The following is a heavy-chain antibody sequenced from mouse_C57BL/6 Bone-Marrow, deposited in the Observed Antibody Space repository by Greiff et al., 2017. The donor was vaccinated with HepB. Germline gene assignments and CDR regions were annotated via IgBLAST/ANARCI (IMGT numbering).Heavy chain of an antibody. CDR3: AREDSSGSEAY. CDR2: IYPVSGNT. J-gene: IGHJ3*01. V-gene: IGHV1-66*01. Sequence: LVESGPELVKPGASVKISCKASGYSFTSYYIHWVKQRPGQGLEWIGWIYPVSGNTKYNEKFKGKATLTADTSSSTAYMQLSSLTSEDSAVYYCAREDSSGSEAYGGQGTLVTGSA. D-gene: IGHD3-2*02. CDR1: GYSFTSYY.